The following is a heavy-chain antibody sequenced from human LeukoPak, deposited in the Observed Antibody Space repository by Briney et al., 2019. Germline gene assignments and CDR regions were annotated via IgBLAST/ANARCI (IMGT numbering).Heavy chain of an antibody. Sequence: GGSLRLSCAASGFIFSNAWMNWVRQAPGKGLEWVGRIKSKTDGETTEYAAPVKDRFSISRDDSKSMMYLQMNSLKTEDTAVYYCITPLPYSAQGGQGTLVTVSS. V-gene: IGHV3-15*07. D-gene: IGHD2-21*01. CDR2: IKSKTDGETT. CDR1: GFIFSNAW. J-gene: IGHJ4*02. CDR3: ITPLPYSAQ.